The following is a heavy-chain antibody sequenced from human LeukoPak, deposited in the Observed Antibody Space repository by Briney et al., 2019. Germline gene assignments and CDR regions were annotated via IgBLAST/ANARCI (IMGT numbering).Heavy chain of an antibody. V-gene: IGHV3-30*02. CDR1: GFTFNNYG. CDR3: AKDRIIVIPGPYSWLDS. Sequence: GGSLRLSCAASGFTFNNYGMHWVRQAPGKGLEWVAFIRYNGNNQYYADSVKGRFTISRDNSKNTLYLQMNSLRAEDTALYFCAKDRIIVIPGPYSWLDSWGQGALVTVSS. J-gene: IGHJ5*01. CDR2: IRYNGNNQ. D-gene: IGHD1-26*01.